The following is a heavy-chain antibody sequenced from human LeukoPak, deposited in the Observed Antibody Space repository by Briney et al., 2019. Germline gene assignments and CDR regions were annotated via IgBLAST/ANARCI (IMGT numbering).Heavy chain of an antibody. D-gene: IGHD4-17*01. J-gene: IGHJ4*02. CDR2: IYYSGST. V-gene: IGHV4-39*01. CDR3: ARVHDYGIN. Sequence: SETVSLTCTVSGGSISSSSYYWGWIRQPPGKGLEWIGSIYYSGSTYYNPSLKSRVTISVDTSKNQFSLKLSSVTAADTAVYYCARVHDYGINWGQGTLVTVSS. CDR1: GGSISSSSYY.